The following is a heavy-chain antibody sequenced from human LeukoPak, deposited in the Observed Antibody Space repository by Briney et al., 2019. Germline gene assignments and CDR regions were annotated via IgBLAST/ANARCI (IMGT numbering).Heavy chain of an antibody. V-gene: IGHV4-34*01. CDR2: INHSGST. CDR1: GGSFSGYY. J-gene: IGHJ3*02. Sequence: SETLSLTCAVYGGSFSGYYWSWIRQPPGKGLEWIGEINHSGSTNYNPSLKSRVTISVDTSKNQFSLKLSSVTAADTAVYYCARVGYSSSWYVWTAFDIWGQGTMVTVSS. D-gene: IGHD6-13*01. CDR3: ARVGYSSSWYVWTAFDI.